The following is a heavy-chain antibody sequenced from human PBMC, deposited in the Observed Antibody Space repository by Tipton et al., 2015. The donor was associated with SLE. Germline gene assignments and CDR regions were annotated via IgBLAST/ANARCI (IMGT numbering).Heavy chain of an antibody. V-gene: IGHV4-59*11. CDR1: GGSISSHY. J-gene: IGHJ4*02. Sequence: TLSLTCTVSGGSISSHYWSWIRQPPGKGLEWIGYIYDSGSTNYNPSLKSRVTISVDTSKNQFSLKLSSVTAADTAVYYCARGSSVLATTVFDYWGQGTLVTVSS. CDR3: ARGSSVLATTVFDY. D-gene: IGHD5-12*01. CDR2: IYDSGST.